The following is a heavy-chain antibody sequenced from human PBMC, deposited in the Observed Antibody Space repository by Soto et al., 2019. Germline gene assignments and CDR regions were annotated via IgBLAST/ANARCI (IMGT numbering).Heavy chain of an antibody. CDR2: IKQDGSEK. Sequence: GGSLRLSCAASGFTFSSYWMSWVRQAPGKGLEWVANIKQDGSEKYYVDSVKGRFTISRDNAKNSLYLQMNSLRAEDTAVYYCARTGGSCWYGHDAFDIWGQGTLVTGSS. CDR3: ARTGGSCWYGHDAFDI. CDR1: GFTFSSYW. J-gene: IGHJ3*02. D-gene: IGHD6-13*01. V-gene: IGHV3-7*01.